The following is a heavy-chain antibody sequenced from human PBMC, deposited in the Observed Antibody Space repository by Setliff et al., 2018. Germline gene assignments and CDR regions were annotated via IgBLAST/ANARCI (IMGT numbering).Heavy chain of an antibody. CDR2: LHTSGST. CDR3: RFWSGYYKNDY. CDR1: GGSISSGSYY. J-gene: IGHJ4*01. Sequence: SETLSLTCAVSGGSISSGSYYWSWIRQPAGKGLEWVGRLHTSGSTNYNPSLKGRVTISVDTSKNQFSLILRSVAAADTAVYYCRFWSGYYKNDYWGQGTLVTVSS. D-gene: IGHD3-3*01. V-gene: IGHV4-61*02.